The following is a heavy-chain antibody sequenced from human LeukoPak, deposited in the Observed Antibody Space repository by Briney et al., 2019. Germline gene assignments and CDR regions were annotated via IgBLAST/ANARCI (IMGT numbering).Heavy chain of an antibody. Sequence: SETLSLTCAVSGYSISSGYYWGWIRQPPGKGLEWIGSIYHSGSTYYNPSLKSRVTISVDTYKNQFSLQLSSVTAADTAVYYCARRVRGSSLGRYYYYYMDVWGKGTTVTVSS. D-gene: IGHD1-26*01. V-gene: IGHV4-38-2*01. CDR2: IYHSGST. CDR3: ARRVRGSSLGRYYYYYMDV. CDR1: GYSISSGYY. J-gene: IGHJ6*03.